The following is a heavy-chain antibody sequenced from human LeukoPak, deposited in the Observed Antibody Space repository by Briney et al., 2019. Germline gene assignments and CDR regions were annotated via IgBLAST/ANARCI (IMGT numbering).Heavy chain of an antibody. J-gene: IGHJ6*02. D-gene: IGHD3-10*01. Sequence: SETLSLTCTVSGGSISSSSYYWGWVRQPPGKGLEWIGSIYYSGSTYYNPSLKSRVTISVDTSKNQFSLKLSSVTAADTAVYYCCRNIPNYYGSGAPEAYYYYYGMDVWGQGTTVTVSS. CDR1: GGSISSSSYY. CDR3: CRNIPNYYGSGAPEAYYYYYGMDV. CDR2: IYYSGST. V-gene: IGHV4-39*01.